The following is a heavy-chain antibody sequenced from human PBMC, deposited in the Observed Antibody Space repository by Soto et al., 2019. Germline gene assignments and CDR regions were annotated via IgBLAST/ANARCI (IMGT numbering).Heavy chain of an antibody. CDR3: ARDMGTAWYNKRPVDY. D-gene: IGHD6-19*01. CDR1: GFTFSSYG. J-gene: IGHJ4*01. V-gene: IGHV3-30*03. Sequence: GGSLRLSCAASGFTFSSYGMQWVRQAPGKGLEWVAVILDDGSKKYYGDSVKGRFTISRDNSKNTLYLQMNSLRAEDTAVYYCARDMGTAWYNKRPVDYWGHGALVTLSS. CDR2: ILDDGSKK.